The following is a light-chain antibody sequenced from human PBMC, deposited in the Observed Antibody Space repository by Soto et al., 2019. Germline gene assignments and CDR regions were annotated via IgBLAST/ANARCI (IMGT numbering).Light chain of an antibody. Sequence: DIQMTQSPSSVSASVGDRITITCRASQDIGGRLAWFQQKPGKAPKLLVYDASTLQSGVASRFSGSGSGTEFTLTISSLQPDDFATYYCQHYNSYSEAFGQGTKVDIK. CDR3: QHYNSYSEA. J-gene: IGKJ1*01. CDR1: QDIGGR. V-gene: IGKV1-5*01. CDR2: DAS.